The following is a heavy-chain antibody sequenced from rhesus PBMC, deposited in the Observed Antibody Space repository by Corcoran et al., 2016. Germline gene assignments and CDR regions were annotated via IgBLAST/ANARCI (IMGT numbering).Heavy chain of an antibody. J-gene: IGHJ4*01. D-gene: IGHD3-28*01. CDR1: GGSFSGYY. CDR3: ARDYYCSGYPFHY. V-gene: IGHV4-165*01. CDR2: LSGSSGSP. Sequence: QVQLQESGPGLVKPSETLSLTCAVSGGSFSGYYWGWIRQPPGKGLEWIGYLSGSSGSPAYNPSLNSRVTISTDTSKNQFSLKLSSVTAADTAVYYCARDYYCSGYPFHYWGQGVLVTVSS.